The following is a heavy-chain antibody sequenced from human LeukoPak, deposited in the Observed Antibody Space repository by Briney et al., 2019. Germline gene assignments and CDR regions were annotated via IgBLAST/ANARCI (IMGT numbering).Heavy chain of an antibody. J-gene: IGHJ4*02. D-gene: IGHD6-6*01. CDR1: GYTFTGYY. CDR2: INPNSGGT. Sequence: ASVKVSCKASGYTFTGYYMHWVRQAPGQGLEWMGWINPNSGGTNYAPKFQGRVTMTRDTSISTAYMELSRLRSDDTAVYYCARGEDSSSSTTDYWGQGTLVTVSS. CDR3: ARGEDSSSSTTDY. V-gene: IGHV1-2*02.